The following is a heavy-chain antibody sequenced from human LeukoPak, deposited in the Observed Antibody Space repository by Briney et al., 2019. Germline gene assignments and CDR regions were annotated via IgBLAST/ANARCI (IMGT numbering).Heavy chain of an antibody. J-gene: IGHJ4*02. Sequence: PSETLSLTCTVSGGSISSSSYYWGWIRQPPGKGLEWIGSIYYSGSTYYNPSLKTRVTISVDTSKNQFSLKLSSLTAADTAVYYCARSYSSSWSHHLDYWGQGTLVTVSS. CDR2: IYYSGST. CDR1: GGSISSSSYY. V-gene: IGHV4-39*01. D-gene: IGHD6-13*01. CDR3: ARSYSSSWSHHLDY.